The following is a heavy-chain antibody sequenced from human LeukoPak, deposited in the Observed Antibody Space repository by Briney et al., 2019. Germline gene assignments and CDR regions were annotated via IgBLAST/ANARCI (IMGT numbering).Heavy chain of an antibody. Sequence: SETLSLTCTVSGGSVSNHYWTWIRQPAGKGLEWIGRIYSSGSTNYHPSLKSRVTMSVDTSKNQFSLKLSSVTAADAAVYYCARELFPQGANCFDPWGQGTLVTVSS. J-gene: IGHJ5*02. CDR2: IYSSGST. D-gene: IGHD3-10*02. V-gene: IGHV4-4*07. CDR1: GGSVSNHY. CDR3: ARELFPQGANCFDP.